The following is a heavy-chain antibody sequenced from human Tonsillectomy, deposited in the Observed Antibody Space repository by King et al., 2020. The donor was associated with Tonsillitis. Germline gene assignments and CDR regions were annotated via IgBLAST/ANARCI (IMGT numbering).Heavy chain of an antibody. CDR1: GFTFRSYA. CDR2: ISDTGKST. Sequence: QLVESGGGLVQPGGSLRIYCAASGFTFRSYAMSWVRQAPGKGLEWVSGISDTGKSTYYADSVKGRFTISSDKSKNTLILQQNSLRGDDTAVYYCAREGDYGTLDYWGPGTLVTVSS. CDR3: AREGDYGTLDY. J-gene: IGHJ4*02. V-gene: IGHV3-23*04. D-gene: IGHD4-17*01.